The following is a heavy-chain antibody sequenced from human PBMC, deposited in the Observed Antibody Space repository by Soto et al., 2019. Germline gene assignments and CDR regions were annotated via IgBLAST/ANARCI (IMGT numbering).Heavy chain of an antibody. CDR1: GYTFTSYA. D-gene: IGHD2-21*02. V-gene: IGHV1-3*01. J-gene: IGHJ4*02. Sequence: GYTFTSYAMHWVRQAPGQRLEWMGWINAGNGNTKYSQKFQGRVTITRDTSASTAYMELSSLRSEDTAVYYCARSIVVVTALDYWGQGTLVTVSS. CDR2: INAGNGNT. CDR3: ARSIVVVTALDY.